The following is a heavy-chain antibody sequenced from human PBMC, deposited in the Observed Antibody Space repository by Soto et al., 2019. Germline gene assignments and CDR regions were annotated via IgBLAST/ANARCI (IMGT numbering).Heavy chain of an antibody. Sequence: QVQLVESGGGVVQPGRSLRLSCAASGFTFSSYGMHWVRQAPGKGLEWVAVISYDGSNKYYADSVKGRFTISRDNSKNTLYLQMNSLRAEDTAVYYCAKERNTGRDYFDYWGQATLVTVSS. V-gene: IGHV3-30*18. CDR1: GFTFSSYG. D-gene: IGHD3-10*01. CDR3: AKERNTGRDYFDY. J-gene: IGHJ4*02. CDR2: ISYDGSNK.